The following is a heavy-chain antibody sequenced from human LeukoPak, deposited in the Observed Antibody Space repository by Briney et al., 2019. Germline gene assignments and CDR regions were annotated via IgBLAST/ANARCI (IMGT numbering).Heavy chain of an antibody. CDR1: GFIFSNYA. CDR2: ISGRSGST. V-gene: IGHV3-23*01. J-gene: IGHJ4*02. D-gene: IGHD3-9*01. Sequence: PGASLRLSCAASGFIFSNYAMYWVRQAPGKGLEWVSAISGRSGSTYYADSVKGRFTISRDSSKNTLYLQMNSLRADDTAVYYCAKWGDYDVLTGYYVSGFWGQGTLVTVSS. CDR3: AKWGDYDVLTGYYVSGF.